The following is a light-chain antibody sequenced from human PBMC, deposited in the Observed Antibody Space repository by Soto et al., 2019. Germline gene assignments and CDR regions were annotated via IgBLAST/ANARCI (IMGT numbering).Light chain of an antibody. CDR1: QSVSSD. CDR2: GAS. CDR3: QQYNNWPPVLT. J-gene: IGKJ4*01. Sequence: EIVMTQSPATLSVSPGERATLSCMASQSVSSDLAWYQQKPGQAPRLLIYGASTRATDIPARFSGSGSGTEFTLTISSLQSEDFAVYYCQQYNNWPPVLTFGGGTKVEIK. V-gene: IGKV3-15*01.